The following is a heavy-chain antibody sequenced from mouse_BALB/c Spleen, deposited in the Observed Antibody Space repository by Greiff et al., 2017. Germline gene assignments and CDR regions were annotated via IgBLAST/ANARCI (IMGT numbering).Heavy chain of an antibody. D-gene: IGHD2-14*01. Sequence: EVQGVESGGGLVQPGGSRKLSCAASGFTFSSFGMHWVRQAPEKGLEWVAYISSGSSTIYYADTVKGRFTISRDNPKNTLFLQMTSLSSEDTAMYYCARDYRVDYWGQGTSVTVSS. V-gene: IGHV5-17*02. CDR2: ISSGSSTI. CDR1: GFTFSSFG. CDR3: ARDYRVDY. J-gene: IGHJ4*01.